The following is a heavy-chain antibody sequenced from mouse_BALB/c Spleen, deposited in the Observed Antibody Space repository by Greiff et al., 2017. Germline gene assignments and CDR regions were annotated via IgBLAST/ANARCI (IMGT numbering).Heavy chain of an antibody. D-gene: IGHD1-1*01. CDR3: AIRPYYYGSSYWYFDV. CDR2: IHYSGST. J-gene: IGHJ1*01. V-gene: IGHV3-1*02. CDR1: GYSITSGYS. Sequence: DVKLQESGPDLVKPSQSLSLTCTVTGYSITSGYSWHWIRQFPGNKLEWMGYIHYSGSTNYNPSLKSRISITRDTSKNQFFLQLNSVTTEDTATYYCAIRPYYYGSSYWYFDVWGAGTTVTVSS.